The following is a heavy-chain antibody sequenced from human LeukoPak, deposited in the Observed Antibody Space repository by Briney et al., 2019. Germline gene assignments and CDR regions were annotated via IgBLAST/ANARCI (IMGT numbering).Heavy chain of an antibody. CDR1: GFAFSSYA. J-gene: IGHJ4*02. V-gene: IGHV3-30-3*01. CDR2: VSYDGGSK. D-gene: IGHD2-2*01. Sequence: PGGSLRLSCAASGFAFSSYAMHWVRQGPGKGLEWVALVSYDGGSKYYADSVKGRITISRDNAKNSLYLQMNSLRAEATAVYYCANHLACGSTSCPPFDYWGQGTLVTVSS. CDR3: ANHLACGSTSCPPFDY.